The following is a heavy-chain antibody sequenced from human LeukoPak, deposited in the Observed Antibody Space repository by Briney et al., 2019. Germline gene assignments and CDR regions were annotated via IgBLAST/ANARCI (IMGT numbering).Heavy chain of an antibody. CDR1: GGSFSGYY. Sequence: SETLSLTCAVYGGSFSGYYWGWIRQPPGKGLEWIGEINHSGSTNYNPSLKSRVTISVDTSKNQFSLKLSSVTAADTAVYYCARDYPRFDFWSGYYAAFDIWGQGTMVTVSS. CDR3: ARDYPRFDFWSGYYAAFDI. J-gene: IGHJ3*02. D-gene: IGHD3-3*01. V-gene: IGHV4-34*01. CDR2: INHSGST.